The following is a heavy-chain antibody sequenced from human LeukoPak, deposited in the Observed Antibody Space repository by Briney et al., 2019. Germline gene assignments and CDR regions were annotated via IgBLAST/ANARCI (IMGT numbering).Heavy chain of an antibody. V-gene: IGHV3-74*01. Sequence: GGSLRLSCAGSGLTFSSYWMHWVRQAPGKGLVWVSRIKGDGSSTSYADSVKGRFTISRDNTKNTLYLQMNSLRAEDTAVYYCAGWGDSGYDHSWGQGTLVAVSS. J-gene: IGHJ4*02. CDR2: IKGDGSST. CDR3: AGWGDSGYDHS. CDR1: GLTFSSYW. D-gene: IGHD5-12*01.